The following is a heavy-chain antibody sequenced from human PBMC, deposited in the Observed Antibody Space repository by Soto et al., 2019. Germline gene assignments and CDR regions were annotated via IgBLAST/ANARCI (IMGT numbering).Heavy chain of an antibody. CDR1: GFSFTSYS. V-gene: IGHV1-3*01. D-gene: IGHD4-17*01. J-gene: IGHJ4*02. CDR2: INAGRGKT. CDR3: ARWIDNGYFDY. Sequence: QGQLVQSGAEVKKPGASVKVSCGTSGFSFTSYSFHWVRQAPAQGLQWMGWINAGRGKTKYSQQFQGRVTFTWDTSANTVYMELSRLTSKDTSVFYCARWIDNGYFDYWGQGTLVTVSA.